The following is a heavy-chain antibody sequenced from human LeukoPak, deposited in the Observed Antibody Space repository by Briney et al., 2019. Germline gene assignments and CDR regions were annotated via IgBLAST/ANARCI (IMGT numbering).Heavy chain of an antibody. D-gene: IGHD2-15*01. CDR3: TRHQGAGGSGVDY. Sequence: GGSLRLSCAASGFTFSGSAMHWVRQASGEGREWVGRIRSKVNNYATAYAASVKGRFTISRDGSKNTAYLQLNSLETEDTAVYYCTRHQGAGGSGVDYWGQGTLVTVSS. V-gene: IGHV3-73*01. CDR1: GFTFSGSA. J-gene: IGHJ4*02. CDR2: IRSKVNNYAT.